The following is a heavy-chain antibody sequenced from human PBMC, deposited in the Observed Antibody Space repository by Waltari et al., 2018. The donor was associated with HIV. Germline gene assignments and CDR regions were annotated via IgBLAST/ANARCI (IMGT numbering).Heavy chain of an antibody. CDR2: IIPVLGIA. Sequence: QVQLVQSGAEVKKPGSSVKVSCKASGGTFSSYTISWVRQAPGQGLEWMGSIIPVLGIANTAQKVEGRRTITADKSTSTAYMELSSLRSEDTAVYYCARGSHYYDVWSALTAFDPWGQGTLVTVSS. CDR1: GGTFSSYT. CDR3: ARGSHYYDVWSALTAFDP. D-gene: IGHD3-3*01. V-gene: IGHV1-69*02. J-gene: IGHJ5*02.